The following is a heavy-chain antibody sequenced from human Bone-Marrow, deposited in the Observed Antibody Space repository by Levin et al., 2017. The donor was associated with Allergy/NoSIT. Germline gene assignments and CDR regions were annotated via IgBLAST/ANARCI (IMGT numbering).Heavy chain of an antibody. CDR3: ARRLAVVGVTTDPDAFDI. CDR1: GYSISSSNW. CDR2: IYYSGST. J-gene: IGHJ3*02. V-gene: IGHV4-28*01. D-gene: IGHD2-21*02. Sequence: SQTLSLTCAVSGYSISSSNWWGWIRQPPGKGLEWIGYIYYSGSTYYNPSLKSRVTMSVDTSKNQFSLKLSSVTAVDTAVYYCARRLAVVGVTTDPDAFDIWGQGTMVTVSS.